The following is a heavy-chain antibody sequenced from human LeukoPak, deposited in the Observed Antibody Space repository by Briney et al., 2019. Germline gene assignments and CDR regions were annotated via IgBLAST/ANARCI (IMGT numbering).Heavy chain of an antibody. CDR2: INSDGSST. D-gene: IGHD2-2*01. V-gene: IGHV3-74*01. CDR1: GFTFSSHW. CDR3: ARLSCSSTSCSTYDY. J-gene: IGHJ4*02. Sequence: GGSLRLSCAASGFTFSSHWMHWVRQAAGKGLVWVSRINSDGSSTTYADSVKGRFTVSRDNAKNTLYLQMNSLRAEDTAVYYCARLSCSSTSCSTYDYWGQGTLVTVSS.